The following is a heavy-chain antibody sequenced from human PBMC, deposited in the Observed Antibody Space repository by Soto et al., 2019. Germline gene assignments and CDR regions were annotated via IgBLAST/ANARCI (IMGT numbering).Heavy chain of an antibody. CDR3: AKDYPGYCSGGSCYGGTDFDY. J-gene: IGHJ4*02. CDR2: ISYDGSNK. CDR1: GFTFSSYG. D-gene: IGHD2-15*01. V-gene: IGHV3-30*18. Sequence: GGSLRLSCAASGFTFSSYGMHWVRQAPGKGLEWVAVISYDGSNKYYADSVKGRFTISRDNSKNTLYLQMNSLRAEDTAVYYCAKDYPGYCSGGSCYGGTDFDYWGQGTLVTVSS.